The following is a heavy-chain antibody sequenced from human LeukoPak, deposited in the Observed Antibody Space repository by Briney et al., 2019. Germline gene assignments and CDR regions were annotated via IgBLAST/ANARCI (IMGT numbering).Heavy chain of an antibody. CDR3: ARTPQEDYEYYYYYMDV. Sequence: SVKVSCKASGGTFSSYAISWVRQAPGQGLEWMGGIIPIFGTANYAQKFQSRVTITADKSTSTAYMELSSLRSEDTAVYYCARTPQEDYEYYYYYMDVWGKGTTVTVSS. J-gene: IGHJ6*03. CDR2: IIPIFGTA. CDR1: GGTFSSYA. D-gene: IGHD4-17*01. V-gene: IGHV1-69*06.